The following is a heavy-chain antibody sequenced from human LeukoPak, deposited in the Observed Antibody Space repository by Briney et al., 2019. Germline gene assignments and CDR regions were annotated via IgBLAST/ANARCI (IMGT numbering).Heavy chain of an antibody. V-gene: IGHV3-23*01. D-gene: IGHD3-22*01. CDR1: GFNFNIYA. Sequence: PGGSLRLSCAASGFNFNIYAMSWVRQAPGKGPEWVSSIMSRDGGTWYTDSVKGRFTISRDNSKNTLYLQMNSLRAEDTAVYYCAKVTGYSDYWGQGTLVTVSS. J-gene: IGHJ4*02. CDR2: IMSRDGGT. CDR3: AKVTGYSDY.